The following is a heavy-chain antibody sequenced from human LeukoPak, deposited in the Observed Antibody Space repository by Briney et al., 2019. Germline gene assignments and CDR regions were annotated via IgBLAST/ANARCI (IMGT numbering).Heavy chain of an antibody. CDR2: INHSGST. V-gene: IGHV4-34*01. J-gene: IGHJ4*02. CDR3: ARTNNVFYYFDY. D-gene: IGHD1/OR15-1a*01. CDR1: GGSFSGYY. Sequence: SETLSLTCAVYGGSFSGYYWGWIRQPPGKGLEWIGEINHSGSTNYNPSLKSRVTTSVDTSKNQFSLNLSSVTAADTAAYYCARTNNVFYYFDYWGQGTLVTVSS.